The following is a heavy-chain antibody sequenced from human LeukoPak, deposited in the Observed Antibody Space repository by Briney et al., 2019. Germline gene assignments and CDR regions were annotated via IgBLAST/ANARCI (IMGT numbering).Heavy chain of an antibody. Sequence: GGSLRLSCAASGFTFSSYGMHWVRQAPGKGLEWVAVISYDGSNKYYADSVKGRFTISRDNSKNTLYLQMNSLRAEDTAVYYCAKEGCSGGSCYSHYYYGMDVWGQGTTVTVSS. J-gene: IGHJ6*02. CDR2: ISYDGSNK. V-gene: IGHV3-30*18. CDR1: GFTFSSYG. CDR3: AKEGCSGGSCYSHYYYGMDV. D-gene: IGHD2-15*01.